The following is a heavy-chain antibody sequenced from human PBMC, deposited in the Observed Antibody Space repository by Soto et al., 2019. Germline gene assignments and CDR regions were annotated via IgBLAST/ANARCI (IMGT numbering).Heavy chain of an antibody. J-gene: IGHJ4*01. Sequence: QLQLQESGPGLVKPSETLSLTCTVSGGSISSSSYYWGWIRQPPGKGLEWIGSIYYSGSTYYHPSLKTRVTISVDTSKNQFALKLRSVTAADTDVYYCARHMQDIVVVVAAYPDYWGHGTLVTVSS. CDR2: IYYSGST. D-gene: IGHD2-15*01. CDR3: ARHMQDIVVVVAAYPDY. V-gene: IGHV4-39*01. CDR1: GGSISSSSYY.